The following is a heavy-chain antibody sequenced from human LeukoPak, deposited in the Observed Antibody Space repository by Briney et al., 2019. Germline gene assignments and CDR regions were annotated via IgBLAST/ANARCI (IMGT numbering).Heavy chain of an antibody. J-gene: IGHJ4*02. CDR3: AREALDSDSSGYPPHFDY. CDR1: GFTFSTYW. CDR2: IKQDGSEK. Sequence: GGSLRLSCAASGFTFSTYWMTWVRQAPGKGLEWVANIKQDGSEKYYVDSVTGRFTISRDNAKNSLYLQMNSLRVEDTAVYYCAREALDSDSSGYPPHFDYWGQGSLVTVSS. D-gene: IGHD3-22*01. V-gene: IGHV3-7*01.